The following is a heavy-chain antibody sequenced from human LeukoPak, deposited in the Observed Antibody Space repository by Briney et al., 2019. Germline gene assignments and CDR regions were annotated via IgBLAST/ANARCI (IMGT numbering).Heavy chain of an antibody. CDR3: ARGDDVRSLDY. J-gene: IGHJ4*02. CDR2: IYHSGST. V-gene: IGHV4-38-2*02. CDR1: GYSISSGYY. D-gene: IGHD2-21*01. Sequence: PSETLSLTCTVSGYSISSGYYWGWIRQPPGKGLEWIGSIYHSGSTNYNPSLKSRVTISVDTSKNQFSLKLSSVTAADTAVYYCARGDDVRSLDYWGQGTLVTVSS.